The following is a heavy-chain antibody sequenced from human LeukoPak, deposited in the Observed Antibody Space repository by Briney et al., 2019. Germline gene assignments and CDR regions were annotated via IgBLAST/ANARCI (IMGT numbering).Heavy chain of an antibody. D-gene: IGHD2-8*01. Sequence: GASVTVSCMLSGNTLREVSMNWVRQGPGKGLEWVGGFDPEEGRTLYAQTFQGRVTTTKDTSTDTAYMEMSSLTAEDTAVYYCTLRGGMICVNGVCPEYCHHWAQGTLVSLPS. CDR2: FDPEEGRT. CDR3: TLRGGMICVNGVCPEYCHH. J-gene: IGHJ1*01. CDR1: GNTLREVS. V-gene: IGHV1-24*01.